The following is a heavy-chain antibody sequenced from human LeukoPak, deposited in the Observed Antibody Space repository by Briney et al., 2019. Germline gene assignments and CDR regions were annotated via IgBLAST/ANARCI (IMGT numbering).Heavy chain of an antibody. CDR1: GFTFSSYA. D-gene: IGHD4-17*01. CDR3: VKAYGDSYDELPNDY. V-gene: IGHV3-23*01. J-gene: IGHJ4*02. Sequence: GGSLRLSCAASGFTFSSYAMSWVRQAPGKGLEWVSAISGSGGSTYYADSVKGRFTISRDNSKNTLYLQMNSLRAEDTAVYYCVKAYGDSYDELPNDYWGQGTLVTVSS. CDR2: ISGSGGST.